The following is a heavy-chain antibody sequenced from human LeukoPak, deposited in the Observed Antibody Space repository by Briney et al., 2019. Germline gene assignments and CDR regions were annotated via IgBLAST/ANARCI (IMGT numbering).Heavy chain of an antibody. Sequence: GGSLRLSCAASGFTFSSYAMSWVRQAPGKGLEWVSAISGSGGSTYHADSVKGRFTISRDNSKNTLYLQMNSLRAEDTAVYYCARFYDSGWYGHFDYWGQGTLVAVSS. D-gene: IGHD6-19*01. J-gene: IGHJ4*02. V-gene: IGHV3-23*01. CDR3: ARFYDSGWYGHFDY. CDR1: GFTFSSYA. CDR2: ISGSGGST.